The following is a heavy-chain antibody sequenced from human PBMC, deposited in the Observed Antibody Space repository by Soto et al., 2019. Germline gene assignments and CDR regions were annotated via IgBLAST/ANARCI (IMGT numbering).Heavy chain of an antibody. D-gene: IGHD6-19*01. Sequence: EVHLLESGGGLVQPGGSVRLSCAASGFTFSDYAMTWVRQAPGRGLEWVSAIGGNGALTYYADSVKGRFTISSDNYKTLVSLQMTGLRGDDTAIYYCARIASTGRYIRGHIDHWGQGTLLTVSS. CDR3: ARIASTGRYIRGHIDH. J-gene: IGHJ4*02. CDR2: IGGNGALT. CDR1: GFTFSDYA. V-gene: IGHV3-23*01.